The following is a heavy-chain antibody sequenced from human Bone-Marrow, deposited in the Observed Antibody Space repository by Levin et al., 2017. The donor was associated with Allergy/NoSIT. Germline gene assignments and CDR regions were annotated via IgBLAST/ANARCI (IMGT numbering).Heavy chain of an antibody. D-gene: IGHD6-13*01. V-gene: IGHV3-33*01. J-gene: IGHJ4*02. Sequence: PGGSLRLSCAASGFTFSSYGMHWVRQAPGKGLEWVAVIWYDGSKKYYADSVKGRFTISRDNSKNTLYLQMNSLRVEDTAVYYCARDQGAAGTTFNDYWGQGTLVTVSS. CDR3: ARDQGAAGTTFNDY. CDR2: IWYDGSKK. CDR1: GFTFSSYG.